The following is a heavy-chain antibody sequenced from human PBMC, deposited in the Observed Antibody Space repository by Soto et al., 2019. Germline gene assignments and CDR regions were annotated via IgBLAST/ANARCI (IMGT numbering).Heavy chain of an antibody. J-gene: IGHJ6*02. Sequence: ASVKVCCKPSGYTFTSNGSSWVRQATGQGLEWMGWISAYNGNTNYAQKLQGRVTMTTDTSTSTAYMELRSLRSDDTAVYYCARGRDPAGSPHYYYYGMDVSGQGTTVTVSS. CDR1: GYTFTSNG. CDR3: ARGRDPAGSPHYYYYGMDV. V-gene: IGHV1-18*01. D-gene: IGHD6-19*01. CDR2: ISAYNGNT.